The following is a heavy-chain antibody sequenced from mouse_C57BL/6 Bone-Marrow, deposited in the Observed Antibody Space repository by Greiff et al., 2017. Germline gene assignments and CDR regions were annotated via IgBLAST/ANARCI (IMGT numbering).Heavy chain of an antibody. Sequence: VQLQQSGPVLVKPGASVKMSCKASGYTFTDYYMNWVKQSHGKSLEWIGVINPYNGGTSYNQKFKGKATLTVDKSSSTAYMELNSLTSEDSAVYYCARRVYGSSLYWYFDVWGTGTTVTVSS. CDR2: INPYNGGT. D-gene: IGHD1-1*01. V-gene: IGHV1-19*01. CDR1: GYTFTDYY. CDR3: ARRVYGSSLYWYFDV. J-gene: IGHJ1*03.